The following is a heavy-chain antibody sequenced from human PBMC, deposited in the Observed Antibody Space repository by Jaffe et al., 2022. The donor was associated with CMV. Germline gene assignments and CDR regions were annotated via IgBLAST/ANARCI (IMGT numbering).Heavy chain of an antibody. CDR3: ARGGGYSYGLYVYYYYYMDV. CDR2: IYSGGST. V-gene: IGHV3-66*01. D-gene: IGHD5-18*01. J-gene: IGHJ6*03. CDR1: GFTVSSNY. Sequence: EVQLVESGGGLVQPGGSLRLSCAASGFTVSSNYMSWVRQAPGKGLEWVSVIYSGGSTYYADSVKGRFTISRDNSKNTLYLQMNSLRAEDTAVYYCARGGGYSYGLYVYYYYYMDVWGKGTTVTVSS.